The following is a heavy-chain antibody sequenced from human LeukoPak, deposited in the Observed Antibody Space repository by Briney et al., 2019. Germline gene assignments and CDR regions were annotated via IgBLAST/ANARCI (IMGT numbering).Heavy chain of an antibody. CDR3: ARDPTPSSPRLAFFDNWFDP. J-gene: IGHJ5*02. CDR1: GYTFTGYY. CDR2: INPNSGGT. D-gene: IGHD6-13*01. V-gene: IGHV1-2*06. Sequence: ASAKVSCKASGYTFTGYYMHWVRQAPGQGLEWMGRINPNSGGTNYAQKFQGRVTMTRDTSISTAYMELSRLRSDDTAVYYCARDPTPSSPRLAFFDNWFDPWGQGTLVTVSS.